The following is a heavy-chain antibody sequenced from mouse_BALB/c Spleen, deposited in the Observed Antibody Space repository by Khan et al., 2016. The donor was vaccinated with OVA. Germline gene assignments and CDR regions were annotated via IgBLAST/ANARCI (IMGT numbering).Heavy chain of an antibody. Sequence: VKLLESGPGLVAPSQSLSITCTVSGFSLTDYGVSWIRQPPGKGLEWLGVIWGGGTTYFNSALISRLSISKDNSKSQVFLKMNNLQTDDTAMYYCAKGVWSYYFALDYWGQGTSVTVSS. J-gene: IGHJ4*01. CDR1: GFSLTDYG. D-gene: IGHD2-10*02. V-gene: IGHV2-6-5*01. CDR3: AKGVWSYYFALDY. CDR2: IWGGGTT.